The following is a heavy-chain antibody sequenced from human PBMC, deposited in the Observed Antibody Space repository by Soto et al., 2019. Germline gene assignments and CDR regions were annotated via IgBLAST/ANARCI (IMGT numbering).Heavy chain of an antibody. Sequence: QVQLQESGPGLVKPSGTLSLSCAVSGGSGSNNNWWSWVRQSPGNGLEWIGEIHHRGGTSYNPSLESRATLSVDKAKNELSLRLNDVTAADTAVYYCTKNSAYALDYWGLGILVTVSS. V-gene: IGHV4-4*02. D-gene: IGHD5-12*01. CDR2: IHHRGGT. CDR1: GGSGSNNNW. CDR3: TKNSAYALDY. J-gene: IGHJ4*02.